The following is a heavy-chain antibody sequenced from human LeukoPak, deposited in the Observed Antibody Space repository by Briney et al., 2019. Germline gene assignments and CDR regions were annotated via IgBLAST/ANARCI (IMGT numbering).Heavy chain of an antibody. CDR3: ARDNLGRIAAAKGDY. CDR1: GGSISSSSYY. V-gene: IGHV4-39*07. D-gene: IGHD6-13*01. Sequence: SETLSLTCTVSGGSISSSSYYWGWIRQPPGKGLEWIGSIYYSGSTYYNPSLKSRVTISVDTSKNQFSLKLSSVTAADTAVYYCARDNLGRIAAAKGDYWGQGTLVTVSS. CDR2: IYYSGST. J-gene: IGHJ4*02.